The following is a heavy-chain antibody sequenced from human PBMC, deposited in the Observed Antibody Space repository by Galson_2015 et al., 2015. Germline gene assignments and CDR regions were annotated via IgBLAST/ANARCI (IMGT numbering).Heavy chain of an antibody. J-gene: IGHJ6*03. CDR3: ARGGVATTKYYYYYMDV. CDR2: ISSSGSTI. D-gene: IGHD5-12*01. Sequence: SLRLSCAASGFTFSSYEMNWVRQAPGKGLEWVSYISSSGSTIYYADSVKGRFTISRDNAKNSLYLQMNSLRAEDTAVYYCARGGVATTKYYYYYMDVWGKGTTVTVSS. CDR1: GFTFSSYE. V-gene: IGHV3-48*03.